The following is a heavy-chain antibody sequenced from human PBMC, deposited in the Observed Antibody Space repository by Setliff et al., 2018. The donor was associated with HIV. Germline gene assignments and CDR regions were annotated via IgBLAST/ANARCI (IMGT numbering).Heavy chain of an antibody. V-gene: IGHV4-31*01. CDR1: GDSISRSSFF. CDR2: IYYSGSA. J-gene: IGHJ4*02. Sequence: SETLSLTCSVSGDSISRSSFFWTWIRQHPGKGLEWIGYIYYSGSATYNPSLESPVSISVDTSKNQFSLKLSSVTAADTAVYYCARHKSQPYYFDYWGQGTPVTVSS. CDR3: ARHKSQPYYFDY.